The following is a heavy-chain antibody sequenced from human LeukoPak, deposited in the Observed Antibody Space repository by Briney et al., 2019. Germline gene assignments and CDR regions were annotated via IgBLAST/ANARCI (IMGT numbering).Heavy chain of an antibody. V-gene: IGHV1-2*02. CDR3: ARDRYDSVNYYGLDV. CDR2: INPNSGAT. Sequence: ASVKVSCKASGGTFSSYAISWVRQAPGQGLEWMGWINPNSGATDYAQNFQGRVTLTWDTSIGTASMELSRLRSDDTAVYYCARDRYDSVNYYGLDVWGQGTTVTVPS. CDR1: GGTFSSYA. J-gene: IGHJ6*02. D-gene: IGHD3-22*01.